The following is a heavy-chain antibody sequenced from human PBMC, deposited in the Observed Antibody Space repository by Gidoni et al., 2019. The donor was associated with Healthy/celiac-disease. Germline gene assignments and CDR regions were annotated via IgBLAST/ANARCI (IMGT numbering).Heavy chain of an antibody. J-gene: IGHJ5*02. D-gene: IGHD6-13*01. V-gene: IGHV3-9*01. CDR1: GFTFDDYA. CDR3: AKGSQQQLVRWFDP. CDR2: ISWNSGSI. Sequence: EVQLVESGGGLVQPGRSLRLSCAASGFTFDDYAMPWARQAPGKGLEGVSGISWNSGSIGYADSVKGRFTISRDNAKNSLYLQMNSLRAEDTALYYCAKGSQQQLVRWFDPWGLGTLVTVSS.